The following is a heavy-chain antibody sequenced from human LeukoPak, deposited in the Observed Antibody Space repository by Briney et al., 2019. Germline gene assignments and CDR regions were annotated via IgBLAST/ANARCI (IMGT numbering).Heavy chain of an antibody. CDR3: AREDYGDYEDAFDI. CDR1: GFSFSSYG. J-gene: IGHJ3*02. Sequence: GGSLRLSCAASGFSFSSYGMSWARQAPGKGLEWISAITGSGGTTYYADSVEGRFTISRDNSKNTLYLQMNSLRAEDTAVYYCAREDYGDYEDAFDIWGQGTMVTVSS. V-gene: IGHV3-23*01. CDR2: ITGSGGTT. D-gene: IGHD4-17*01.